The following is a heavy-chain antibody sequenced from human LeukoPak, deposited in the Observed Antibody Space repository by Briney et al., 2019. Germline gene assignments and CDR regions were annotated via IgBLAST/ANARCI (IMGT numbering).Heavy chain of an antibody. J-gene: IGHJ4*02. CDR3: ICSTLGF. D-gene: IGHD3-16*01. CDR2: IRTKTNNYAT. CDR1: GFTLSGFA. Sequence: GGSLRLSCAASGFTLSGFAMHWVRQASGNGLEWAGRIRTKTNNYATAYAASVKDRFTISRDDSTNTAYLQMNSLKTEDTAVYYCICSTLGFWGQGTLVTVSS. V-gene: IGHV3-73*01.